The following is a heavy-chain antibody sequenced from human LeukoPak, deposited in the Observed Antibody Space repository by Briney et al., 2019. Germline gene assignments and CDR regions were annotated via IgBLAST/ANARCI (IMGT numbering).Heavy chain of an antibody. CDR1: GYTFTSNY. CDR3: ARDPDYGDYV. V-gene: IGHV1-46*01. CDR2: ISPSGGST. D-gene: IGHD4-17*01. Sequence: ASVKVSCKAFGYTFTSNYMHWVQQAPGQGPEWMGVISPSGGSTTYAQKFQGRVTLTRDMSTSTDYLELSSLRSEDTAVYYCARDPDYGDYVGGQGTLVTVSS. J-gene: IGHJ4*02.